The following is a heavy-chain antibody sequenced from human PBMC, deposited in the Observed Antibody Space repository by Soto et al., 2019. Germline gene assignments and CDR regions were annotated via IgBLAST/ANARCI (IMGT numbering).Heavy chain of an antibody. J-gene: IGHJ4*02. V-gene: IGHV1-18*01. CDR1: GYTFTSYG. CDR3: ARDQEDIVLVPAQGTCFDY. D-gene: IGHD2-2*01. Sequence: ASVKVSCKASGYTFTSYGISWVRQGPGQGLEWMGWISAYNGNTNYAQKLQGRVTMTTDTSTSTAYMELRSLRSDDTAVYYCARDQEDIVLVPAQGTCFDYWGQGTLVTVSS. CDR2: ISAYNGNT.